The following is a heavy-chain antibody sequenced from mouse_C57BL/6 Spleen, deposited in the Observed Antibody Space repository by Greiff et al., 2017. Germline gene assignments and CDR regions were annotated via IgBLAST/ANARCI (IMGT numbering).Heavy chain of an antibody. J-gene: IGHJ2*01. D-gene: IGHD1-1*01. CDR1: GYTFTDYY. Sequence: EVQLQQSGPELVKPGASVKISCKASGYTFTDYYMNWVKQSNGKSLEWIGDINPNNGGTSYNQKFKGKATLTVDKSSSTAYMELRSLTSEDSAVYYCANYGSSYGAGFDYWGQGTTLTVSS. CDR3: ANYGSSYGAGFDY. CDR2: INPNNGGT. V-gene: IGHV1-26*01.